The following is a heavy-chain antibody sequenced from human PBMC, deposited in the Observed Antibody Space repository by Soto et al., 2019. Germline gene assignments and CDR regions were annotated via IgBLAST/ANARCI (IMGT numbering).Heavy chain of an antibody. J-gene: IGHJ4*02. CDR2: ISGPSYAS. D-gene: IGHD6-19*01. CDR1: GFSFAGYA. Sequence: XVSLRLTCVGSGFSFAGYALAWVRQPPGKGLEWVTSISGPSYASFTADSFRGRFTVYRDNSKDTLFLQMKNLRAEDTAIYYCAKNTMAAVGTQFFDLWGQGTLVTVSS. V-gene: IGHV3-23*01. CDR3: AKNTMAAVGTQFFDL.